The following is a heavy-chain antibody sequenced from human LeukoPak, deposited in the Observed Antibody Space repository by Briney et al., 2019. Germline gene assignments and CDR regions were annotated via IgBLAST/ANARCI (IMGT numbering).Heavy chain of an antibody. J-gene: IGHJ3*02. D-gene: IGHD6-13*01. V-gene: IGHV3-9*03. Sequence: PGRSLRLSCAASGFTFDDYAMHWVRQAPGKGLEWVSGISWNSGSIGYADSVKGRFTTSRDNAKNPLYLQMNSLRAEDMALYYCAKDISSSWYTRNAFDIWGQGTMVTVSS. CDR1: GFTFDDYA. CDR3: AKDISSSWYTRNAFDI. CDR2: ISWNSGSI.